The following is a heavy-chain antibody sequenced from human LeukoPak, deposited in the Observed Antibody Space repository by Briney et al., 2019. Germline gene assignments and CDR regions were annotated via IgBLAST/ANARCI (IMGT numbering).Heavy chain of an antibody. CDR3: ARRLEYSGSKGVFDY. D-gene: IGHD1-26*01. CDR2: TYSGGYT. Sequence: GSLRLSCAASGITVTSNYMTLVRQAPGQGLAWVSITYSGGYTDYADSVKGRFTISRDNSKNTLYLQMHSLRAEDTAVYYCARRLEYSGSKGVFDYWGQGTLVTVSS. V-gene: IGHV3-66*01. J-gene: IGHJ4*02. CDR1: GITVTSNY.